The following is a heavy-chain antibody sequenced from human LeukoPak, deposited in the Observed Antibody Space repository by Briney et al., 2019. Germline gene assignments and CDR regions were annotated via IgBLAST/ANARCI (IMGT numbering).Heavy chain of an antibody. CDR1: GYTFTGYY. Sequence: GASVKVSCKASGYTFTGYYMHWVRQAPGQGLEWMGWINPNGGGTNYAQKFQGRVTMTRDTSISTAYMELSRLRSDDTAVYYCARAIPYPDIVVVPAAQYNWFDPWGQGTLVTVSS. CDR2: INPNGGGT. CDR3: ARAIPYPDIVVVPAAQYNWFDP. J-gene: IGHJ5*02. D-gene: IGHD2-2*01. V-gene: IGHV1-2*02.